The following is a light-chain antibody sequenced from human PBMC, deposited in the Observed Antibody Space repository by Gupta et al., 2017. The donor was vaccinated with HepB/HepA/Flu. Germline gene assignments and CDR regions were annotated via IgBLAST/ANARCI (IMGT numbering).Light chain of an antibody. CDR3: QAWDSRSVV. J-gene: IGLJ2*01. V-gene: IGLV3-1*01. CDR2: HDT. Sequence: SYALTQPPSASASPGQTASITCSGDKVGNKYACWYQQKPGQSPVLVIYHDTKRPSGIPERFSGSNSGNTATLTISGTQAMDEADYYCQAWDSRSVVFGGGTKLTVL. CDR1: KVGNKY.